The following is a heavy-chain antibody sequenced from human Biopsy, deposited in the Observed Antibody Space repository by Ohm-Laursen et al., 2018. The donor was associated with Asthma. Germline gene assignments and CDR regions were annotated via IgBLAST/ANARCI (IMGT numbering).Heavy chain of an antibody. J-gene: IGHJ5*02. CDR2: ISYSIEYSGST. V-gene: IGHV4-59*12. CDR1: GGSLSGYY. D-gene: IGHD1-20*01. CDR3: ARAAITGIRGWFDP. Sequence: SETLSLTCTVSGGSLSGYYWSWIRQSPGKGLEWIGYISYSIEYSGSTNYNPSLKSRVTISVDTSKNQFHLNLSSGTAADTAVYFCARAAITGIRGWFDPWGQGTQVTVSS.